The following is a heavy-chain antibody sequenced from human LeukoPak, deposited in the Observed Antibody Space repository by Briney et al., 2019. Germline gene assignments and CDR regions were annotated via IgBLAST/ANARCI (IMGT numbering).Heavy chain of an antibody. V-gene: IGHV1-2*02. D-gene: IGHD2-15*01. CDR3: AREYCSGGSCSFCDY. J-gene: IGHJ4*02. Sequence: ASVKASCKASGYTFTSYDINWVRQATGQGLEWMGWINPNSGGTNYAQKFQGRVTMTRDTSISTAYMELSRLRSDDTAVYYCAREYCSGGSCSFCDYWGQGTLVAVSS. CDR1: GYTFTSYD. CDR2: INPNSGGT.